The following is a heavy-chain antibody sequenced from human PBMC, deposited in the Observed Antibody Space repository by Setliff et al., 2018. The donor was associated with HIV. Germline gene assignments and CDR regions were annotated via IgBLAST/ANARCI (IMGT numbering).Heavy chain of an antibody. V-gene: IGHV4-34*01. CDR2: INHSGST. D-gene: IGHD6-6*01. J-gene: IGHJ5*02. CDR3: ARRYRIADRPKWFDP. Sequence: SETLSLTCAVYGGSFSDYYWSWIRQPPGKGLEWIGEINHSGSTNYNPSLKSRVTISVDTSKNQFSLKLSSVTASDTAVYYCARRYRIADRPKWFDPWGQGTLVTVSS. CDR1: GGSFSDYY.